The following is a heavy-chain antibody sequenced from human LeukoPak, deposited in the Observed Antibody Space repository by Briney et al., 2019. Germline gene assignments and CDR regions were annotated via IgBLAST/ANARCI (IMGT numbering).Heavy chain of an antibody. J-gene: IGHJ5*02. CDR2: IDPNSGAT. CDR1: VYTFTAYY. Sequence: ASVKVSCKASVYTFTAYYMHWVRQAPGQGLEWMGWIDPNSGATDSAQKFQGRFTVTRDTSINTVYMQLSRLTSDDTAVYYCARGRASLTAWFVPWGQGTLVTVSS. D-gene: IGHD1-20*01. CDR3: ARGRASLTAWFVP. V-gene: IGHV1-2*02.